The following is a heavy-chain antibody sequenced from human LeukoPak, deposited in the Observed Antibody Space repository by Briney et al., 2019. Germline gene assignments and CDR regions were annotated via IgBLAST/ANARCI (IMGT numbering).Heavy chain of an antibody. D-gene: IGHD3-3*01. CDR3: ARDTPRDYDFWSGYYYYYYGMDV. V-gene: IGHV3-33*01. J-gene: IGHJ6*02. CDR1: GFTFRNYS. Sequence: GGSLRLSCAASGFTFRNYSMHWVRQAPGKGLEWVAVIWYDGSDKYYVDSVKGRFTISRDNAKNSLYLQMNSLRAEDTAVYYCARDTPRDYDFWSGYYYYYYGMDVWGQGTTVTVSS. CDR2: IWYDGSDK.